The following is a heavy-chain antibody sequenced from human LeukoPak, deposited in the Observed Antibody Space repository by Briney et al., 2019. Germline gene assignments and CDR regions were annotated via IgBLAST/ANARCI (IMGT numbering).Heavy chain of an antibody. Sequence: GGSLRLSCAASRFTFRSYAMSWVRQAPGKGLEWVSSISDSGDDTYYADSVQGRFTISRDKVTDTLYLQMNSLRVEDTATYYCAEAGIVGRTFRIDYWGQGTLVTVSS. CDR2: ISDSGDDT. J-gene: IGHJ4*02. D-gene: IGHD1-26*01. CDR3: AEAGIVGRTFRIDY. V-gene: IGHV3-23*01. CDR1: RFTFRSYA.